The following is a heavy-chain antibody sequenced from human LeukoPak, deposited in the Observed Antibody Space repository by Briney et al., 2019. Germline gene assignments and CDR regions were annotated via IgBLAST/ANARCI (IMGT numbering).Heavy chain of an antibody. J-gene: IGHJ3*02. CDR3: ARVGSDYDFWSGYYKGANAFDI. D-gene: IGHD3-3*01. V-gene: IGHV4-59*11. CDR2: IYYSGST. CDR1: GGSISSHY. Sequence: PSETLSLTCTVSGGSISSHYWSWLRQPPGKGLEWIGYIYYSGSTNYNPSLTSRVTISVDTYKNQYSLKLSSVTAVDTAVYYCARVGSDYDFWSGYYKGANAFDIWGQGTMVTVSS.